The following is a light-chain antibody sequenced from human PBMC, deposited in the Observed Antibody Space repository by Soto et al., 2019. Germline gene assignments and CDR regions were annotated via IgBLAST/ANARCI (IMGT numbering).Light chain of an antibody. CDR1: QSVTSN. Sequence: EIVMTQSPATLSVSPGERATLSCRASQSVTSNLAWYQQKPGQPPRLLIYGASTRATGIPARFSGSGSGTEFTLTISSLQSEDFAVYYCQQYNDWPMYTFGQGTTLEIK. CDR3: QQYNDWPMYT. J-gene: IGKJ2*01. V-gene: IGKV3-15*01. CDR2: GAS.